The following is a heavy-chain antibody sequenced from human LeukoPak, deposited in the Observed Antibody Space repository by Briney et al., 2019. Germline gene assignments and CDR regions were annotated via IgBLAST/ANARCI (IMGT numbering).Heavy chain of an antibody. Sequence: GGSLRLSCAASGFTVSSNYMSWVRQAPGKGLEWVSVIYSGGSTYYADSVKGRFTISRDNSKNKLYLQMNSLRAEDTAVYYCATRPAYCGGDCYAFSYWGQGTLVTVSS. CDR1: GFTVSSNY. CDR2: IYSGGST. V-gene: IGHV3-53*01. CDR3: ATRPAYCGGDCYAFSY. J-gene: IGHJ4*02. D-gene: IGHD2-21*02.